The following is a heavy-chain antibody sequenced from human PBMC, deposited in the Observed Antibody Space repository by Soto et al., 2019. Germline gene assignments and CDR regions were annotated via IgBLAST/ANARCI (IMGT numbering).Heavy chain of an antibody. D-gene: IGHD2-2*03. J-gene: IGHJ3*02. CDR1: GFTFSSHS. Sequence: PGGSLRLSCAASGFTFSSHSMNWVRQAPGKGLEWVSYISSSSSTIYYADSVKGRFTISRDNAKNSLYLQMNSLRAEDTAVYYCARGEWMEAFDIWGQGTMVTVSS. V-gene: IGHV3-48*01. CDR2: ISSSSSTI. CDR3: ARGEWMEAFDI.